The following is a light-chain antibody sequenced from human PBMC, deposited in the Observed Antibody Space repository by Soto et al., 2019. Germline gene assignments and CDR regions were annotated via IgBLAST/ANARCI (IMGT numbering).Light chain of an antibody. Sequence: DIQMTQSPSSLSASVGDRVTITCQASQDIHKCLNWYQQKPGKAPKLLIFEVSDLQRGVPSRFSGSRSGTDFTFTISSLQPEDVATYYCQQFDSVPITFGGGTKVDIK. CDR3: QQFDSVPIT. V-gene: IGKV1-33*01. J-gene: IGKJ4*01. CDR2: EVS. CDR1: QDIHKC.